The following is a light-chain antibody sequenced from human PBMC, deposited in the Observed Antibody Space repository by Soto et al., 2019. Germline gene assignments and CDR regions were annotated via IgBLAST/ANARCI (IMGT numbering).Light chain of an antibody. Sequence: EIVMTQSPATLSVSPGERATISCRASQSIGSGFAWYQQKPGQSPRLLIYGASSRATGIPARFSGSGSRTEFTLTISSLQSEDSGAYYGQQYIDGYTFGQGTNLEIK. CDR3: QQYIDGYT. V-gene: IGKV3-15*01. J-gene: IGKJ2*01. CDR2: GAS. CDR1: QSIGSG.